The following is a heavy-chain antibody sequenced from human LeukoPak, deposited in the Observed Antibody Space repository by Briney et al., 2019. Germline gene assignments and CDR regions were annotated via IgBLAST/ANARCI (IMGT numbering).Heavy chain of an antibody. CDR2: ISSSRSTI. CDR3: ARDTGMLVGNFDY. V-gene: IGHV3-48*01. J-gene: IGHJ4*02. CDR1: GFTFSSYS. D-gene: IGHD2-8*01. Sequence: GGSLRLSCAASGFTFSSYSMNWVRQAPGRGLEWVSYISSSRSTIYYADSVKGRFTISRDNAKNSLYLQMNSLRAEDTAVYYCARDTGMLVGNFDYWGQGTLVTVSS.